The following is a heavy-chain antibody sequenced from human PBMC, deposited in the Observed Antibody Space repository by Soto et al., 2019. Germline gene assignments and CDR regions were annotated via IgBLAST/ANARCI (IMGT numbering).Heavy chain of an antibody. CDR3: ARALKYSSSWSIYYYYGMDV. V-gene: IGHV1-69*12. CDR2: IIPIFGTA. Sequence: QVQLVQSGAEVKKPGSSVKVSCKASGGTFSSYAISWVRQAPGQGLEWMGGIIPIFGTANYAQKFQGRVTITADESTSTAYMELSSLRSEDTAVYYCARALKYSSSWSIYYYYGMDVWGQGTTVTVSS. J-gene: IGHJ6*02. D-gene: IGHD6-13*01. CDR1: GGTFSSYA.